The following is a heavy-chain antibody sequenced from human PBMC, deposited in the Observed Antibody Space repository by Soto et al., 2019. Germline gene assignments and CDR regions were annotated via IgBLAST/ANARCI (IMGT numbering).Heavy chain of an antibody. CDR1: GFTVRSNY. Sequence: GGSLRLSCAASGFTVRSNYMSWVRQAPGKGLEWVSVIYSGGSTYYADSVKGRFTISRDNSKNTLYLQMNSLRAEDTAVYYCARTSSNDYGDFPLAYWGQGTLVTVSS. V-gene: IGHV3-66*01. CDR2: IYSGGST. D-gene: IGHD4-17*01. J-gene: IGHJ4*02. CDR3: ARTSSNDYGDFPLAY.